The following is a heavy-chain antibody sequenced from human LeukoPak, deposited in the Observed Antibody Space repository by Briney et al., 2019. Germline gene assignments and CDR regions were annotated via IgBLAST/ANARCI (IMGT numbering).Heavy chain of an antibody. CDR2: ISGDGVRT. Sequence: GGSLRLSCAASGFTFDEYAIHWVRQAPGKGLEWVSLISGDGVRTFYRDSVKGRFTISRDNSKSSLYLQMNSLRTEDTALYYCAKDLTSVYDAFNIWGQGTMVTVSS. V-gene: IGHV3-43*02. J-gene: IGHJ3*02. CDR3: AKDLTSVYDAFNI. CDR1: GFTFDEYA.